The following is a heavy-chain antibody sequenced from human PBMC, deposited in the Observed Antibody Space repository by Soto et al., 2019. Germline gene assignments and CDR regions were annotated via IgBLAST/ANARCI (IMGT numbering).Heavy chain of an antibody. CDR3: ARDSIGEYYYYYGMVV. D-gene: IGHD3-10*01. J-gene: IGHJ6*02. V-gene: IGHV1-69*13. Sequence: ASVKVSCKASGGTFSSYAISWVRQAPGQGLGWMGGIIPIFGTANYAQKFRGRVTITADESTSTAYMELSSLRSEDTAVYYCARDSIGEYYYYYGMVVWGQGTTVTVSS. CDR1: GGTFSSYA. CDR2: IIPIFGTA.